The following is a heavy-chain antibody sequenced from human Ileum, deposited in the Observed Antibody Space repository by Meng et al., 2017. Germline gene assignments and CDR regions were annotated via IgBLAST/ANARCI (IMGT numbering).Heavy chain of an antibody. D-gene: IGHD5-24*01. V-gene: IGHV6-1*01. CDR1: GDSVSSNFGA. CDR3: ASGWALNS. J-gene: IGHJ5*01. CDR2: TYYRSEWFH. Sequence: VQLHRLGPTLHRRSQTLSLPCVTSGDSVSSNFGAWNWIRQSPSRGLEWLGRTYYRSEWFHDYALSVQGRLTINSDTSKNQFSLQLNSVTPEDAVIYYCASGWALNSWGQGILVTVSS.